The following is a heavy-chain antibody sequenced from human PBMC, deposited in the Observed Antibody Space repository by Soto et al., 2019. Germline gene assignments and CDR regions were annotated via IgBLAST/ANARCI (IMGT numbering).Heavy chain of an antibody. D-gene: IGHD2-21*01. J-gene: IGHJ4*02. CDR2: INPNSGGT. V-gene: IGHV1-2*04. Sequence: ASVKVSCKASGYTFTGYYMHWVRQAPGQGLEWMGWINPNSGGTNYAQKFQGWVTMTRDTSISTAYMELSRLRSDDTAVYYCALFPPPSGSQPPSANAANSDYWGQGTLVTVSS. CDR3: ALFPPPSGSQPPSANAANSDY. CDR1: GYTFTGYY.